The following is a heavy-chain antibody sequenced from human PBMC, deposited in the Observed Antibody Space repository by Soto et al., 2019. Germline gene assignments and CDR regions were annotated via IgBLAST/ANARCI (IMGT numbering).Heavy chain of an antibody. D-gene: IGHD1-26*01. Sequence: ASVKVSFKASGYTFTVYYMHWVRQAPGQGLEWMGWINPKSGGTIYPQKFQGRVTMTWDTSISTAYMALTRLRSDDTAVYYCERDLAKGGGSAGFDYWGQGTLVTVSS. V-gene: IGHV1-2*02. CDR1: GYTFTVYY. J-gene: IGHJ4*02. CDR2: INPKSGGT. CDR3: ERDLAKGGGSAGFDY.